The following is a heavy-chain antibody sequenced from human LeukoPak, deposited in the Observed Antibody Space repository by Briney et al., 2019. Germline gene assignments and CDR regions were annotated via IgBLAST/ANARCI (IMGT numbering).Heavy chain of an antibody. J-gene: IGHJ3*02. CDR3: ATHFEVGGSSSPYAAFDI. D-gene: IGHD6-6*01. CDR1: GXSISSYY. CDR2: IYYSGRT. V-gene: IGHV4-59*01. Sequence: SETLSLTCTVSGXSISSYYWSWIRQPPGKGLEWIGYIYYSGRTNYNPSLKSRVTMSVDTSKKQFSLKLHTVTAADTAVYYCATHFEVGGSSSPYAAFDIWGQGTVVIVSS.